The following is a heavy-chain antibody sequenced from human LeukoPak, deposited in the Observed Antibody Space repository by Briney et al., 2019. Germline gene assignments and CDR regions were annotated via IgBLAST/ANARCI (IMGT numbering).Heavy chain of an antibody. CDR2: IIPIFGTA. D-gene: IGHD6-13*01. J-gene: IGHJ2*01. V-gene: IGHV1-69*05. CDR3: ARDRKWGSSWQKYWYFDL. Sequence: ASVKVSCKASGGTFSSYAISWVRQAPGQGLEWMGGIIPIFGTANYAQKFQGRVTITTDESTSTAYMELSSLRFEDTAVYYCARDRKWGSSWQKYWYFDLWGRGTLVTVSS. CDR1: GGTFSSYA.